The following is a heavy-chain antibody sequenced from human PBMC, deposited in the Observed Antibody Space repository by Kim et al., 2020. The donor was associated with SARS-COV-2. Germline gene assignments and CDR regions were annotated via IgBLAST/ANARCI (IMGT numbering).Heavy chain of an antibody. CDR3: ARPLYYYDSSGYYRGLGWFDP. D-gene: IGHD3-22*01. CDR2: IYPGDSDT. CDR1: GYSFTSYW. Sequence: GESLKISCKGSGYSFTSYWIGWVRQMPEKGLEWMGIIYPGDSDTRYSPSFQGQVTISADKSISTAYLQWSSLKASDTAMYYCARPLYYYDSSGYYRGLGWFDPWGQGTLVTVSS. J-gene: IGHJ5*02. V-gene: IGHV5-51*01.